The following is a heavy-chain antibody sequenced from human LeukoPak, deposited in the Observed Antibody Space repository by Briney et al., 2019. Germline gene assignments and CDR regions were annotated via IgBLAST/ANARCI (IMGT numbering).Heavy chain of an antibody. J-gene: IGHJ4*02. D-gene: IGHD2-2*01. CDR3: ARRITVPGAPFDY. CDR2: IYPGDSDT. Sequence: SGESLKISCKGSGYSFTSYWIAWVRQMPGKGLEWMGIIYPGDSDTRYSPSFQGQVTISADRSISTTYLQWSSLRASDTAMYYCARRITVPGAPFDYWGQGTLVTVSS. CDR1: GYSFTSYW. V-gene: IGHV5-51*01.